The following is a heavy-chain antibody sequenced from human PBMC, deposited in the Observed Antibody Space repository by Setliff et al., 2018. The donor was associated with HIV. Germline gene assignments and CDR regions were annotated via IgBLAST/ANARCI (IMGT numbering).Heavy chain of an antibody. J-gene: IGHJ4*02. CDR3: VRDASPDYDSGGYSAGGH. Sequence: GGSLRLSCAVSGFIFNTYSMNWVRQAPGKGLEWVSYIGGSGSAIYYADSVKGRFTISRDNAKNSLYLQLKSLRAEDTAVYYCVRDASPDYDSGGYSAGGHWGRGTLVTVSS. V-gene: IGHV3-48*01. CDR2: IGGSGSAI. CDR1: GFIFNTYS. D-gene: IGHD3-22*01.